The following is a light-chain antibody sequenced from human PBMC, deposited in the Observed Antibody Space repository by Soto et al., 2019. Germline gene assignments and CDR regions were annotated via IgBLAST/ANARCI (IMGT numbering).Light chain of an antibody. Sequence: DIQMTQSPSSLSASVGDRVTITCRASQSISTYLNWYQQKPGTSPKLLIYSASTLQSGVPSRFSGSGSGTDFTLTISSLQPEDFATYYCQQSYRATTFGGGTKVQIK. J-gene: IGKJ4*01. CDR3: QQSYRATT. V-gene: IGKV1-39*01. CDR1: QSISTY. CDR2: SAS.